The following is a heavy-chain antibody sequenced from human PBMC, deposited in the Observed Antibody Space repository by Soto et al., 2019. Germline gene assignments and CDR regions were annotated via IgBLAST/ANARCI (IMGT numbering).Heavy chain of an antibody. V-gene: IGHV4-31*03. CDR1: GGSISSGGYY. Sequence: PSETLSLTCTVSGGSISSGGYYWSWIRQHPGKGLEWLGYIYYSGSTYYNPSLNSRVTISVDTSKNQFSLKLSSVTAADTAVYYCARQTGVVITIDYWGQGTLVTVSS. D-gene: IGHD3-3*01. J-gene: IGHJ4*02. CDR2: IYYSGST. CDR3: ARQTGVVITIDY.